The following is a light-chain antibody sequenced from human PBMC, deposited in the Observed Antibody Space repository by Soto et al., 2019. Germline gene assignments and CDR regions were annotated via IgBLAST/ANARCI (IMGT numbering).Light chain of an antibody. Sequence: AIRMTQSPSSLSASTGDRVTITCRASQGISSYLAWYQQKPGKAPKLLIYAASTLQSGVPSRFSGSRSGTDFTLTISCLQSEDFATYYCQQYYSYPWTFGQGTKVDIK. J-gene: IGKJ1*01. V-gene: IGKV1-8*01. CDR1: QGISSY. CDR3: QQYYSYPWT. CDR2: AAS.